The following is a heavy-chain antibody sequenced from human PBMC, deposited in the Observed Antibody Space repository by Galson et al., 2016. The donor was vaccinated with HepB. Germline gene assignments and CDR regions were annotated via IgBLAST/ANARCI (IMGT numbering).Heavy chain of an antibody. J-gene: IGHJ6*02. D-gene: IGHD6-19*01. CDR3: ARRQFTAYGLDV. Sequence: QSGAEVTKPGGSLKISCKGSGSSFTSYWVGWVRQRPGKGLEWMGIIYPGDSDTRYSPSFEGQVTISADKSTATAYLHWTSLKASDTAIYYCARRQFTAYGLDVWGQGTTVAVSS. CDR1: GSSFTSYW. CDR2: IYPGDSDT. V-gene: IGHV5-51*03.